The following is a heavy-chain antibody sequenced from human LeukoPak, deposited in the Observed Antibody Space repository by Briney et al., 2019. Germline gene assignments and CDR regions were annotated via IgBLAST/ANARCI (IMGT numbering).Heavy chain of an antibody. CDR3: ARPYYDFWSGYHIVGFDP. V-gene: IGHV4-39*01. J-gene: IGHJ5*02. D-gene: IGHD3-3*01. CDR2: IYYSGST. CDR1: GGSISSSSYY. Sequence: SETLSLTCTVSGGSISSSSYYWGWIRQLPGKGLEWIGSIYYSGSTYYNPSLKSRVTISVDTSKNQFSLKLSSVTAADTAVYYCARPYYDFWSGYHIVGFDPWGQGTLVTVSS.